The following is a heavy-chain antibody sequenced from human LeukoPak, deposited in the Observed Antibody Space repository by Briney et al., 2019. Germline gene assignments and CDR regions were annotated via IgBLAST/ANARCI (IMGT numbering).Heavy chain of an antibody. V-gene: IGHV3-7*05. CDR2: IKQDGSEK. CDR1: GFTFSRYW. J-gene: IGHJ4*02. CDR3: ARDQRYCSSSSCPWEPFDY. D-gene: IGHD2-2*01. Sequence: GGSLRLSCAASGFTFSRYWMSWVRQAPGKGLEWVANIKQDGSEKYYMDSVKGRFTISRDNAKNSLYLQMNSLRAEDTAVYYCARDQRYCSSSSCPWEPFDYWGQGTLVTVSS.